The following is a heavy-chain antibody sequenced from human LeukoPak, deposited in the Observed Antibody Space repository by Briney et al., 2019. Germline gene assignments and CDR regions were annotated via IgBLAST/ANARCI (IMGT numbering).Heavy chain of an antibody. CDR1: RFTFSSYA. CDR3: AKDGLTYSDAFDI. CDR2: VSNTGTRT. V-gene: IGHV3-23*01. D-gene: IGHD1-26*01. Sequence: GGSLRLSCAASRFTFSSYAMSWVRQAPGQGLEWVSAVSNTGTRTYYADSVKGRFTISRDNSKNTLFLQMNSLRAEETAVYYCAKDGLTYSDAFDIWGQGTMVTVSS. J-gene: IGHJ3*02.